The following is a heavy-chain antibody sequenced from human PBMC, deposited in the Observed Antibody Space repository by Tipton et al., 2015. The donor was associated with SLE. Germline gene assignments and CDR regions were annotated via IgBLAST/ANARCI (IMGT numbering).Heavy chain of an antibody. CDR1: GGSISGYY. CDR3: ARAPGAYCGGDCYSHFDY. D-gene: IGHD2-21*01. J-gene: IGHJ4*02. Sequence: TLSLTCTVSGGSISGYYWSWIRQPPGKGLEWIGEINHSGSTNYNPSLKSRVTISVDTSRNQFSLKLSSVTAADAAVYYCARAPGAYCGGDCYSHFDYWGQGTLVTVSS. CDR2: INHSGST. V-gene: IGHV4-34*01.